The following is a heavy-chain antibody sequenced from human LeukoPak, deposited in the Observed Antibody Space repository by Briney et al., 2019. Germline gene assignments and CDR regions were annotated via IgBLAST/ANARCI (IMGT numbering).Heavy chain of an antibody. V-gene: IGHV3-7*01. J-gene: IGHJ4*02. D-gene: IGHD2-2*01. CDR2: IKPDGSDK. Sequence: GGSLSLACAASGFTFSNYWMSWVRQAPGKGLEWVANIKPDGSDKYYVDSMRGRFTISRDNAKNSLYLQMNSLRAEDTAVYYCAAEGVTPAPGTLDYWGQGTLVTVSS. CDR3: AAEGVTPAPGTLDY. CDR1: GFTFSNYW.